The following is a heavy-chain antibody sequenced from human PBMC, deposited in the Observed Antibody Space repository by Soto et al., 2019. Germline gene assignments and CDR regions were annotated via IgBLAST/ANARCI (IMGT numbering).Heavy chain of an antibody. D-gene: IGHD3-16*01. CDR1: GFTFSSYG. V-gene: IGHV3-30*18. J-gene: IGHJ4*02. CDR2: ISYDGSNK. CDR3: AKGPDPAWWGSLIDY. Sequence: GGSLRLSCAASGFTFSSYGMHWVRQAPGKGLEWVAVISYDGSNKYYADSVKGRFTISRDNSKNTLYLQMNSLRAEDTAVYYCAKGPDPAWWGSLIDYWGQGT.